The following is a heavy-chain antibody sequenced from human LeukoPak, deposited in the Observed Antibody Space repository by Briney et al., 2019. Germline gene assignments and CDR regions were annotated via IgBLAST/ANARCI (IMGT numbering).Heavy chain of an antibody. CDR1: GFTFSSYS. D-gene: IGHD2-2*02. J-gene: IGHJ4*02. CDR3: ARDRGYCSSTSCYTEIDY. CDR2: ISSSSSYI. V-gene: IGHV3-21*01. Sequence: GGSLRLSCAASGFTFSSYSMNWARQAPGKGLEWVSSISSSSSYIYYADSVKGRFTISRDNAKNSLYLQMNSLRAEDTAVYYCARDRGYCSSTSCYTEIDYWGQGTLVTVSS.